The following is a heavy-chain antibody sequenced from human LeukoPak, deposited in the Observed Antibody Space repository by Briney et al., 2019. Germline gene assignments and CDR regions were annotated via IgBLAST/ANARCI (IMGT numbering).Heavy chain of an antibody. J-gene: IGHJ4*02. V-gene: IGHV3-33*06. CDR1: GFTFSHYG. Sequence: PGGSLRLSCATSGFTFSHYGMHWVRQAPGKGLEWVAAIWSDGTDKYYGDSVKGRFTISRDNSKKTVYLQMNSLRVEDTAVYYCAKDAQRGFDFSNSLESWGQGTLVTVSS. CDR3: AKDAQRGFDFSNSLES. CDR2: IWSDGTDK. D-gene: IGHD4-11*01.